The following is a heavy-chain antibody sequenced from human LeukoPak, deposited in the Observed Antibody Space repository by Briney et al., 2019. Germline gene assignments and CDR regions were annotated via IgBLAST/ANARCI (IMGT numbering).Heavy chain of an antibody. CDR2: IYYSGST. V-gene: IGHV4-31*03. Sequence: PSVTLSLTCTVSGGSISSGGYYWSWIRQHPGKGLEWIGYIYYSGSTYYNPSLKSRVTISVDTSKNQFSLKLSSVTAADTAVYYCARVNRFDDYVWGSYRHAIYFDYWGQGTLVTVSS. J-gene: IGHJ4*02. CDR1: GGSISSGGYY. D-gene: IGHD3-16*02. CDR3: ARVNRFDDYVWGSYRHAIYFDY.